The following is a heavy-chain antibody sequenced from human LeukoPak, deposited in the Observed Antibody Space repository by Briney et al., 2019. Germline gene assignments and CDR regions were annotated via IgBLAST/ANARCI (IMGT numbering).Heavy chain of an antibody. Sequence: PSETLSLACTVSGGSISSGSYYWSWIRQPAGKGLEWIGRIYTSGSTNYNPSLKSRVTISVDTSKNQFSLKLSSVTAADTAVYYCARDLRYFDWLLTAPQNYYMDVWGKGTTVTISS. CDR3: ARDLRYFDWLLTAPQNYYMDV. V-gene: IGHV4-61*02. J-gene: IGHJ6*03. CDR1: GGSISSGSYY. D-gene: IGHD3-9*01. CDR2: IYTSGST.